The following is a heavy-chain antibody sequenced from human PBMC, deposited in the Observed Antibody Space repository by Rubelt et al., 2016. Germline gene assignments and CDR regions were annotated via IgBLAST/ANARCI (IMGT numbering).Heavy chain of an antibody. J-gene: IGHJ3*02. V-gene: IGHV3-7*03. D-gene: IGHD6-13*01. CDR3: ARDLGSDSSSFGAFDI. Sequence: EVQLVESGGGLVQPGGSLRLSCAASGFTFSSYWMSWVRQAPGKGLEWVANIKQAGSEEYYVDSVKGPFTISRDNPKNSVYLKMNGLRAEDTAVYYCARDLGSDSSSFGAFDIWGQGTMVTVSS. CDR2: IKQAGSEE. CDR1: GFTFSSYW.